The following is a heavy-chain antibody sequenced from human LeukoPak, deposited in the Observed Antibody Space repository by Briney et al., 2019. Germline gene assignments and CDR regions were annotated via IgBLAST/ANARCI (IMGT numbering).Heavy chain of an antibody. CDR2: IKQDGSEK. D-gene: IGHD5-18*01. J-gene: IGHJ4*02. CDR1: GFTFSSHW. Sequence: GGSPRLSCAASGFTFSSHWMSWVRQAPGKGLEWVANIKQDGSEKYYVHSVKGRFTISRDNAKNSLYLQMNSLRAEDTAVYYCARAGGIQLWSPYFDYWGQGTLVTVSS. CDR3: ARAGGIQLWSPYFDY. V-gene: IGHV3-7*03.